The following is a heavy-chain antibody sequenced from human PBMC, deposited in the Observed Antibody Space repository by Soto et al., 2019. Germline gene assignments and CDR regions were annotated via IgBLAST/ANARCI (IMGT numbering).Heavy chain of an antibody. D-gene: IGHD3-10*01. J-gene: IGHJ4*02. V-gene: IGHV3-30*03. CDR3: GIASSHYGSGSYYTNDY. CDR1: GFTFRSYG. Sequence: GGSLRLSCVASGFTFRSYGLHWVRQAPGKGQEWVAVISNDGENKYYADYVKGRFTISRDNSKNTVYLQMNSLRVEDSAVYYCGIASSHYGSGSYYTNDYWGQGTLVTVSS. CDR2: ISNDGENK.